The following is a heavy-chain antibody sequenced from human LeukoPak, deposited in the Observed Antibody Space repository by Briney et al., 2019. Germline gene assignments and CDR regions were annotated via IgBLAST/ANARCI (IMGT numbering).Heavy chain of an antibody. V-gene: IGHV4-59*01. CDR1: GGSISSYY. CDR2: IYYSGST. CDR3: ARRFGWTLDAFDI. J-gene: IGHJ3*02. D-gene: IGHD3-10*01. Sequence: PSETLSLTCTVSGGSISSYYWSWIRQPPRKGLEWIGYIYYSGSTNYNPSLKSRVTISVDTSKNQFSLKLSSVTAADTAVYYCARRFGWTLDAFDIWGQGTMVTVSS.